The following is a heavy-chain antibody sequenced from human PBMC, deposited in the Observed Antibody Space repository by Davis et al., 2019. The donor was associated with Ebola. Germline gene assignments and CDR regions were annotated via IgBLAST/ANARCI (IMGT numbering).Heavy chain of an antibody. Sequence: GESLKISCAASGFTFSSYAMHWVRQAPGKGLEWVAVISYDGSNKYYADSVKGRFTISRDNSKNTLYLQMNSLRAEDTAVYYCARGGRTTHFDYWGQGTLVTVSS. CDR3: ARGGRTTHFDY. CDR1: GFTFSSYA. D-gene: IGHD4-17*01. J-gene: IGHJ4*02. V-gene: IGHV3-30-3*01. CDR2: ISYDGSNK.